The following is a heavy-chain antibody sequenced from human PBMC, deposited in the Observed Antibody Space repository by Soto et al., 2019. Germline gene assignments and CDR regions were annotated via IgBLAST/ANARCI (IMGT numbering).Heavy chain of an antibody. CDR3: VLGSWNQYLFDN. D-gene: IGHD6-13*01. CDR1: GFTFTSYS. Sequence: GGSLRLSCTTSGFTFTSYSMHWVRQAPGKGLEWVATFWYDASGQRYADSVKGRFTISRDPSRGTLYLLMDSLRTDETAVYYCVLGSWNQYLFDNWGQEILVTVSS. V-gene: IGHV3-33*08. CDR2: FWYDASGQ. J-gene: IGHJ4*02.